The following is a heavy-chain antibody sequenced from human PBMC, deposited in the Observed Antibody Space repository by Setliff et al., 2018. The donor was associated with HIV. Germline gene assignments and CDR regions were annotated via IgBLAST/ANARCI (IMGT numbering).Heavy chain of an antibody. CDR1: GYSISNGYY. CDR3: ARFMRGIIIRDYYYGMDV. CDR2: IYHSGNA. V-gene: IGHV4-38-2*01. J-gene: IGHJ6*02. D-gene: IGHD3-10*01. Sequence: SETLSLTCAVSGYSISNGYYWGWIRQPPGKGLEWIGNIYHSGNAYFHPSLKSRVTISVDTSKNQFSLNLTPVTAADTALYYCARFMRGIIIRDYYYGMDVWGQWTTVTV.